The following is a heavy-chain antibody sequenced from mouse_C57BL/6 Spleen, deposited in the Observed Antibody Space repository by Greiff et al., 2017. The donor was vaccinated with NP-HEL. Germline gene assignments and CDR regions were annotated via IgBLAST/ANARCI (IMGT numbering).Heavy chain of an antibody. CDR2: INPSNGGT. D-gene: IGHD1-1*01. J-gene: IGHJ2*01. V-gene: IGHV1-53*01. CDR1: GYTFTSYW. Sequence: QVQLQQPGTELVKPGASVKLSCKASGYTFTSYWMHWVKQRTGQGLEWIGNINPSNGGTNYNEKFKSKATLTVDKSSSTAYMQLSSLTSEDSAVYYCARTTITTVYYFDYWGQVTTLTVSS. CDR3: ARTTITTVYYFDY.